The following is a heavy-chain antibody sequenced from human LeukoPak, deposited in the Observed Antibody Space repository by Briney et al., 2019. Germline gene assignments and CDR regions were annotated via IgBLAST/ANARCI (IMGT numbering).Heavy chain of an antibody. V-gene: IGHV4-4*07. CDR2: MYTSGGT. CDR1: GGSISSYY. D-gene: IGHD4-11*01. J-gene: IGHJ4*02. Sequence: SETLSLTCTVSGGSISSYYWSWIRQPAGKGLEWIGRMYTSGGTNYNYNPSLKSRVTMSVDTSKNQFSLKLSSVTAADTAVYYCATTVGSYFDYWSQGTLVTVSS. CDR3: ATTVGSYFDY.